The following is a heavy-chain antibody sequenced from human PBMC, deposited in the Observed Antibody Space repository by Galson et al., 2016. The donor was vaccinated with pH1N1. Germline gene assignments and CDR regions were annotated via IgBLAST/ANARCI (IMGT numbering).Heavy chain of an antibody. D-gene: IGHD2-15*01. CDR1: GYTFTDYD. CDR2: MNPNNDNT. CDR3: ARGGYRNGGSCYDVFDY. Sequence: SVKVSCKASGYTFTDYDINWVRQGTGQGLEWMGWMNPNNDNTGYAQKVQGRVTMTRNTSISTAYMELNSRRSEDTAVYYCARGGYRNGGSCYDVFDYWGQGTRVTVS. V-gene: IGHV1-8*01. J-gene: IGHJ4*02.